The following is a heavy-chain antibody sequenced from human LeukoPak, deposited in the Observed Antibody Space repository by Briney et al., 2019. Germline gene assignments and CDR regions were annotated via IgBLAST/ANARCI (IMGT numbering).Heavy chain of an antibody. CDR3: AGRVAVSGSIC. CDR1: GGSVISSHW. V-gene: IGHV4-4*02. J-gene: IGHJ4*02. Sequence: SETLSLTCAVSGGSVISSHWWSWVRQPPGKGLEWIGEIHHSGGTNYNPSLKRRVTVSLDTSKNQFSLRLSSVTAADTAVYYCAGRVAVSGSICWGQGTLVTVSS. CDR2: IHHSGGT. D-gene: IGHD6-19*01.